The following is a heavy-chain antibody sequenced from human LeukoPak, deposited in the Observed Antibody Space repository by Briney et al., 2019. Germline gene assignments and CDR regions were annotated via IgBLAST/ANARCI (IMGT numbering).Heavy chain of an antibody. V-gene: IGHV3-30-3*01. Sequence: GGSLRLSCAASGFTFSSYAMHWVRQAPGKGLEWVAVISYDGSNKYYADSVKGRFTISRDNSKNTLYLQMNSLRAEDTAVYYCARDLYYYDSSGYPDYWGQGTLVTVSS. CDR3: ARDLYYYDSSGYPDY. J-gene: IGHJ4*02. CDR1: GFTFSSYA. CDR2: ISYDGSNK. D-gene: IGHD3-22*01.